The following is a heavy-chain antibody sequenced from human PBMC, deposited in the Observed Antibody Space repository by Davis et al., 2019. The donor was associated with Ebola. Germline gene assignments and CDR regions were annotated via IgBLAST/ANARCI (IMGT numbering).Heavy chain of an antibody. Sequence: SETLSLTCTVSGGSISSSSYYWGWIRQPPGKGLEWIGSIYYSGSTYYNPSLKSRVTISVDTSKNQFSLKLSSVTAADTAVYYCARGLWFGELVYYYYGMDVWGQGTTVTVSS. V-gene: IGHV4-39*07. CDR1: GGSISSSSYY. D-gene: IGHD3-10*01. J-gene: IGHJ6*02. CDR3: ARGLWFGELVYYYYGMDV. CDR2: IYYSGST.